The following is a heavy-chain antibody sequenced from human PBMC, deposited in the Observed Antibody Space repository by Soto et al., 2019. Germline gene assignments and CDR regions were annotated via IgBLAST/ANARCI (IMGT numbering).Heavy chain of an antibody. Sequence: PSETLSLTCAVYGGSFSCYYWIWIRQSPGKGLEWIGEINHSGSTNYNPSLKSRVTISVDTSKNQFSLKLSSVTAADTAVYYCARAAYYDFWSGYYTRSDYYYYGMDVWGQGTTVTVSS. CDR3: ARAAYYDFWSGYYTRSDYYYYGMDV. D-gene: IGHD3-3*01. J-gene: IGHJ6*02. V-gene: IGHV4-34*01. CDR1: GGSFSCYY. CDR2: INHSGST.